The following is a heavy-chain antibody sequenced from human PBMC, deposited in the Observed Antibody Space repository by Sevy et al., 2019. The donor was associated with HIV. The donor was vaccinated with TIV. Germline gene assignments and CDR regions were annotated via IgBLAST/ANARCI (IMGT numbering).Heavy chain of an antibody. CDR1: GYTFTGYY. CDR2: INPNSGGT. J-gene: IGHJ5*02. V-gene: IGHV1-2*06. D-gene: IGHD3-10*01. Sequence: ASVKVSCKASGYTFTGYYMHWVRQAPGQRLESMGRINPNSGGTNCAQKFQGRVTMTRDTSISTAYMELSRLRSDDTAVYYCARDRELLWFGDSNWFDPWGQGTLVTVSS. CDR3: ARDRELLWFGDSNWFDP.